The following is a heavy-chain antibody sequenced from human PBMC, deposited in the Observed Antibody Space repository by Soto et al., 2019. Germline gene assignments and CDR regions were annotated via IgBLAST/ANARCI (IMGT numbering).Heavy chain of an antibody. CDR1: GFTFSDHY. Sequence: GGSLRLSCAASGFTFSDHYMDWVRQAPGKGLEWVGRTRNKANSYTTEYAASVKGRFTISRDDSKNSLYLQMNSLSTEDTAVYYCVRDPDYYDTRGSYYGMDVWGQGTTVTV. CDR3: VRDPDYYDTRGSYYGMDV. CDR2: TRNKANSYTT. J-gene: IGHJ6*02. V-gene: IGHV3-72*01. D-gene: IGHD3-22*01.